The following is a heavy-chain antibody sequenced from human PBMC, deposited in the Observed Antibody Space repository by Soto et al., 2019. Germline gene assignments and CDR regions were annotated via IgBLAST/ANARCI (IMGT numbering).Heavy chain of an antibody. J-gene: IGHJ4*02. CDR1: GGTFSSYA. CDR3: ATRSPAFDY. CDR2: ITTDKGKT. Sequence: ASVKVSCKASGGTFSSYAIGWVRQAPGQGLEWMGWITTDKGKTNYAQKFQGRVTMTTDTSTSTAYMELRSLRSDDTAVYYCATRSPAFDYWGQGTLVTVSS. V-gene: IGHV1-18*01.